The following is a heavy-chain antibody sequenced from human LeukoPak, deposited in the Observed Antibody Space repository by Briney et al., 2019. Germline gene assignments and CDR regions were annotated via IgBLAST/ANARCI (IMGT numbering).Heavy chain of an antibody. CDR2: IYHSGST. CDR3: ARFTPQGYGWGGYNRFDP. D-gene: IGHD3-16*01. Sequence: SGTLSLTCTVSGYSISSGYYWGWIRPPPGKGLEWIGSIYHSGSTYYNPSLKSRVTISVDTSKNQFSLKLSSVTAADTAVYYCARFTPQGYGWGGYNRFDPWGQGTLVTVSS. V-gene: IGHV4-38-2*02. J-gene: IGHJ5*02. CDR1: GYSISSGYY.